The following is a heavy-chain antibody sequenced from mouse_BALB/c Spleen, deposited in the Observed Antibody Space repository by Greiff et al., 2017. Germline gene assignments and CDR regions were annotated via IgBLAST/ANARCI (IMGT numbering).Heavy chain of an antibody. CDR1: GYAFTNYL. J-gene: IGHJ4*01. V-gene: IGHV1-54*01. Sequence: VHLVESGAELVRPGTSVKVSCKASGYAFTNYLIEWVKQRPGQGLEWIGVINPGSGGTNYNEKFKGKATLTADKSSSTAYMQLSSLTSDDSAVYFCARSNYAMDYWGQGTSVTVSS. CDR3: ARSNYAMDY. CDR2: INPGSGGT.